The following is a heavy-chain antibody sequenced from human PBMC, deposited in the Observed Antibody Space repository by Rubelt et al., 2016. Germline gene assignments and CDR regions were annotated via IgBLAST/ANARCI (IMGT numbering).Heavy chain of an antibody. V-gene: IGHV4-39*01. CDR2: IYYSGST. Sequence: QLQLQESGPGLVKPSETLSLTCTVSGGSISSSSYYWGWIRQPPGKGLEWIGSIYYSGSTYYNPSLKSRVTISVDTSKNQFSLKLSSVTAADTAVYYCARQERRSNWFDPWGQGTLVTVSS. D-gene: IGHD1-1*01. J-gene: IGHJ5*02. CDR1: GGSISSSSYY. CDR3: ARQERRSNWFDP.